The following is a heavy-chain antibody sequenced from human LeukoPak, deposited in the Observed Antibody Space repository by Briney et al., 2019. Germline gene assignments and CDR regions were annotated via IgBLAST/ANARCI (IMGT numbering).Heavy chain of an antibody. CDR1: GFTFSSYS. Sequence: GGSLRLSCVVSGFTFSSYSMNWVRQAPGKGLEWVSSIRSSSSYIYYADSVGGRFIISRDNAKNSLHLQMNSLRAEDTAVYYCARDQYGDYVFDYWGQGTLVTVSS. J-gene: IGHJ4*02. CDR3: ARDQYGDYVFDY. CDR2: IRSSSSYI. V-gene: IGHV3-21*01. D-gene: IGHD4-17*01.